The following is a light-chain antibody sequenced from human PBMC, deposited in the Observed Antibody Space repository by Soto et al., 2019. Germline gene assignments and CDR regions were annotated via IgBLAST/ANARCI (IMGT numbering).Light chain of an antibody. CDR2: RAS. V-gene: IGKV3-15*01. J-gene: IGKJ5*01. CDR1: QDVSVN. Sequence: EIVLTQSPATLSVSPGESAFLSCRSSQDVSVNLAWYQQKPGRAPRLLMYRASTRATDVPARFSGSGSGTEFSLTISSLQSEDFAVYSCQQYHKWPITFGQGTRLEIK. CDR3: QQYHKWPIT.